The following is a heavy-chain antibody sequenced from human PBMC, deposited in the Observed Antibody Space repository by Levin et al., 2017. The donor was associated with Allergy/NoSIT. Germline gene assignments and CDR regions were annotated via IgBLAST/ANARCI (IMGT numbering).Heavy chain of an antibody. J-gene: IGHJ4*02. D-gene: IGHD2-15*01. CDR1: GFTFSSYG. Sequence: GESLKISCAASGFTFSSYGMHWVRQAPGKGLEWVAVISYDGSNKYYADSVKGRFTISRDNSKNTLYLQMNSLRAEDTAVYYCANQGDLVLGAHCSGDSGTGLFYWGQGTLVTVSS. CDR3: ANQGDLVLGAHCSGDSGTGLFY. CDR2: ISYDGSNK. V-gene: IGHV3-30*18.